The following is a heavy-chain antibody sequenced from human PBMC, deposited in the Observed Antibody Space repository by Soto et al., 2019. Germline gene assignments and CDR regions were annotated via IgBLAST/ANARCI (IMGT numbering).Heavy chain of an antibody. CDR3: ARECSGGSCYGIFDI. J-gene: IGHJ3*02. D-gene: IGHD2-15*01. CDR1: GFTFSTYS. Sequence: EVQLVESGGGLIQPGGSLRLSCAASGFTFSTYSMNWVRQAPGKGLEWVSYNSSTSSAIYYADSVKGRFTISRDNAKNSLYLQMNSLRDEDTAVYYCARECSGGSCYGIFDIWGQGTMVTVSS. CDR2: NSSTSSAI. V-gene: IGHV3-48*02.